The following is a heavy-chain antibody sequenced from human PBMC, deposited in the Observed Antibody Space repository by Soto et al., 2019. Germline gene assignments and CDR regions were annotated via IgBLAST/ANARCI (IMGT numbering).Heavy chain of an antibody. Sequence: QVQLVESGGGVVQPGSSLGLSCAASGFTFNTYGMHWVRQAPGKGLEWVAAISYDGINKYYVDSVKGRFTISRDNSKNTLYVQMNSLRAEDTALYYCARSPQPTRGIHWYFDLWGRGILVTVSS. V-gene: IGHV3-30*03. CDR1: GFTFNTYG. CDR3: ARSPQPTRGIHWYFDL. J-gene: IGHJ2*01. D-gene: IGHD1-26*01. CDR2: ISYDGINK.